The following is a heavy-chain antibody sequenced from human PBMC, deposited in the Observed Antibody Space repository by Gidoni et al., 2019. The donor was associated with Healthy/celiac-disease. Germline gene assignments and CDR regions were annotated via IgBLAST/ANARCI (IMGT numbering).Heavy chain of an antibody. J-gene: IGHJ4*02. D-gene: IGHD3-10*01. CDR2: IWHDGSNK. V-gene: IGHV3-33*01. Sequence: QVQLVESGGGVVQPGRSLRLSCAASGFTFSSSGMHWVRQVPGKGLEWVAVIWHDGSNKYYPDSVKGRFTISRDNSKNTLYLQMNSLRDEDTAVYYCARDGYMVRGVIKGYYFDHWGQGTLVTVSS. CDR3: ARDGYMVRGVIKGYYFDH. CDR1: GFTFSSSG.